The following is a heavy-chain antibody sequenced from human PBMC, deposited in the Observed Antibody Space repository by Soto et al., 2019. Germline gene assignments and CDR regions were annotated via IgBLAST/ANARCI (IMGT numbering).Heavy chain of an antibody. J-gene: IGHJ4*02. D-gene: IGHD6-19*01. CDR1: GGTFSSYA. V-gene: IGHV1-69*13. CDR2: IIPIFGTA. Sequence: SVKVSCNASGGTFSSYAISWVRQAPGQGLEWMGGIIPIFGTANYAQKFQGRVTITADESTSTAYMELSSLRSEDTAVYYCASLVSGNLDYWGQGTLVTVSS. CDR3: ASLVSGNLDY.